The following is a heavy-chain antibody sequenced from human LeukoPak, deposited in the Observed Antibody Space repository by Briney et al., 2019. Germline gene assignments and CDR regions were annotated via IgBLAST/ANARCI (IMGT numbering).Heavy chain of an antibody. CDR1: GGTFSSYA. CDR2: IIPIFGTA. V-gene: IGHV1-69*05. CDR3: ARGNPAAGPYYYYYMDV. J-gene: IGHJ6*03. Sequence: VASVKVSCKASGGTFSSYAISWVRQAPGQGLEWMGGIIPIFGTANYAQKFQGRVTITTDESTSTAYMELSSLRSEDTAVYYCARGNPAAGPYYYYYMDVWGKGTTVTVSS. D-gene: IGHD2-2*01.